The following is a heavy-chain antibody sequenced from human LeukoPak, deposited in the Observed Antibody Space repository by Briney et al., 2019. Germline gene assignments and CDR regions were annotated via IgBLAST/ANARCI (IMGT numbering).Heavy chain of an antibody. CDR2: IYYSGST. CDR3: ARGRPSGSPEGWYYYGMDV. Sequence: PSETLSLTCTVSGGSISSYYWSWIRQPPGKGLEWIGYIYYSGSTNYNPSLKSRVTISVDTSKNQFSLKLSSVTAADTAVYYCARGRPSGSPEGWYYYGMDVWGQGTTVTVSS. CDR1: GGSISSYY. D-gene: IGHD1-26*01. J-gene: IGHJ6*02. V-gene: IGHV4-59*08.